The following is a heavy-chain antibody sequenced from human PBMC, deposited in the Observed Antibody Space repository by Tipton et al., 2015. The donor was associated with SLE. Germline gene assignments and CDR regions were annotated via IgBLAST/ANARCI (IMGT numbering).Heavy chain of an antibody. CDR2: IYSGGST. V-gene: IGHV3-66*01. J-gene: IGHJ4*02. CDR1: GFTFSSYG. CDR3: ARDRGIAVAGSFDY. Sequence: SLRLSCAASGFTFSSYGMHWVRQAPGKGLEWVSVIYSGGSTYYADSVKGRFTISRDNSKNTLYLQMNSLRAEDTAVYYCARDRGIAVAGSFDYWGQGTLVTVSS. D-gene: IGHD6-19*01.